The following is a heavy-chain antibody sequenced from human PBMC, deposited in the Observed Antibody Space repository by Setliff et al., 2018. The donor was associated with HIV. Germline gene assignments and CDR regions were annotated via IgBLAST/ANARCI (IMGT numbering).Heavy chain of an antibody. D-gene: IGHD3-10*01. J-gene: IGHJ4*02. CDR3: ARLPGGSVYYVDY. Sequence: PGGSLRLSCAASGFSVSHYSMNWVRQAPGKGLEWISYISSSSNTIYYADSVKGRLAISRDNAKNSLYLQMNSLRAEDTAVYYCARLPGGSVYYVDYWGQGTLVTVSS. CDR1: GFSVSHYS. V-gene: IGHV3-48*01. CDR2: ISSSSNTI.